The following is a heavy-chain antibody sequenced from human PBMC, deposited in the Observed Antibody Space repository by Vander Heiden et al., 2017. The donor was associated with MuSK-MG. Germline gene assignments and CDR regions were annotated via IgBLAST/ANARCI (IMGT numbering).Heavy chain of an antibody. D-gene: IGHD1-1*01. Sequence: QFQLVQSGAEVKTPGSSVKVSCKASGGTFSSYTISWVRQAPGQGLEWMGRIIPILGIANYAQKFQGRVTITADKSTSTAYMELSSVRSEDTAVYYCARAAGVTGAFDIWGQGTMVTVSS. CDR2: IIPILGIA. J-gene: IGHJ3*02. V-gene: IGHV1-69*02. CDR3: ARAAGVTGAFDI. CDR1: GGTFSSYT.